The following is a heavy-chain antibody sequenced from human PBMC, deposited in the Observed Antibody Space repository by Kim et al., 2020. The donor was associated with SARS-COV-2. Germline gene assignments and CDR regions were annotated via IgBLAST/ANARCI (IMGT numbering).Heavy chain of an antibody. CDR3: ARMLSSLWFGEPPFGI. J-gene: IGHJ3*02. D-gene: IGHD3-10*01. CDR2: IYHSGST. V-gene: IGHV4-38-2*02. Sequence: SETLSLTCTVSGYSISSGYYWGWIRQPPGKGLEWIGSIYHSGSTYYNPSLKSRVTISVDTSKNQFSLKLSSVTAADTAVYYCARMLSSLWFGEPPFGIWGQGTMVTVSS. CDR1: GYSISSGYY.